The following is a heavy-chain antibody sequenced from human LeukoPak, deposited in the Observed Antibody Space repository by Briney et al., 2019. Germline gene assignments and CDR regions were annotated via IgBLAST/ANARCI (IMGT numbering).Heavy chain of an antibody. D-gene: IGHD2-2*01. J-gene: IGHJ3*02. CDR3: ARDFGGDIVVVPAATDAFDI. CDR2: INPSGGST. CDR1: GYTFTSYY. Sequence: ASVKVSCKASGYTFTSYYMHWVRQAPGQGLEWMGIINPSGGSTSYAQKFQGRVTMTRDTSTSTVYMELSSLRSEDTAVYYCARDFGGDIVVVPAATDAFDIWGQGTMVTASS. V-gene: IGHV1-46*03.